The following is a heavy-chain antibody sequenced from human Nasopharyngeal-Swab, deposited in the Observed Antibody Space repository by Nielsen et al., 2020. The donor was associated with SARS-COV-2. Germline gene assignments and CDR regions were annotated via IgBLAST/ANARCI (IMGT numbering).Heavy chain of an antibody. J-gene: IGHJ4*02. V-gene: IGHV4-59*01. Sequence: RQAPGKGLEWIGYIYYSGSTNYNPSLKSRVTISVDTSKNQFSLKLSSVTAADTAVYYCAREGRGIFGVVTNFDYWGQGTLVTVSS. CDR2: IYYSGST. D-gene: IGHD3-3*01. CDR3: AREGRGIFGVVTNFDY.